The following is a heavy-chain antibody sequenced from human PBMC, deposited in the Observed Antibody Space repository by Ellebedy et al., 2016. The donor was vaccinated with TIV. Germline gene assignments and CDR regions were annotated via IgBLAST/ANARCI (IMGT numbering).Heavy chain of an antibody. V-gene: IGHV3-15*01. CDR2: ITPKSEGGTG. CDR1: GLIVTDAY. CDR3: TPHWGFNF. D-gene: IGHD3-16*01. Sequence: GGSLRLXXVASGLIVTDAYMYWVRQAPGKGLEWIGRITPKSEGGTGDYAAPVRGRFTVSRDGSLNTLYLEMRSLKIEDTGTYYCTPHWGFNFWGQGTVVTVSS. J-gene: IGHJ3*01.